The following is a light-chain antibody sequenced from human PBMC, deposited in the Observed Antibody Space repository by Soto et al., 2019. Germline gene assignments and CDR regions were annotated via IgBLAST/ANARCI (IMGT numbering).Light chain of an antibody. Sequence: EIVDIQAPRTLTLSPGERATLSCRASQSVSSYLAWYQQKPGQAPRLLIYDASNRATGIPARFSGSGSGTDFTLTISSLEPEDFAVYYCQERSNWPSTFGQGTRLEI. CDR1: QSVSSY. CDR2: DAS. CDR3: QERSNWPST. J-gene: IGKJ5*01. V-gene: IGKV3-11*01.